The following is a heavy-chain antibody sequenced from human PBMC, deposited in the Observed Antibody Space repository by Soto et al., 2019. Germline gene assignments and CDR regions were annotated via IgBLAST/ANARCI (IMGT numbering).Heavy chain of an antibody. Sequence: QVQLQESGPGLVKPSQTLSLTCTVSGGSISRGDYFWTWIRQPPGKGLEWIGYIFYSGSAYYSPSLKSRVTISLDTSKNQFSLKLSSVTAADSAVYFCARGESGPKGEINGWFDPWGQGTLVTVSS. V-gene: IGHV4-30-4*01. CDR2: IFYSGSA. CDR1: GGSISRGDYF. CDR3: ARGESGPKGEINGWFDP. J-gene: IGHJ5*02. D-gene: IGHD2-8*01.